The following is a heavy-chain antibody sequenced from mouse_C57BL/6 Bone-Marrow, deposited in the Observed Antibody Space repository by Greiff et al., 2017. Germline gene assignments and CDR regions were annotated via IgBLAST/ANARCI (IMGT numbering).Heavy chain of an antibody. V-gene: IGHV1-39*01. CDR2: INPNYGTT. D-gene: IGHD2-2*01. J-gene: IGHJ3*01. Sequence: VQLQQSGPELVKPGASVTISCKASGYSFTDYNMNWVKQSHGKSLEWIGVINPNYGTTSYNQKFNGKATLTVDQSPSTAYMQLNRLTSEDSAVYYCARRGSTMVKGFAYWGQGTLVTVSA. CDR1: GYSFTDYN. CDR3: ARRGSTMVKGFAY.